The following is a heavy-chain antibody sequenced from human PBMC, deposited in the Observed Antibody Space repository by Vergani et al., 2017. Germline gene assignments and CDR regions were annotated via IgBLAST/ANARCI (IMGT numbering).Heavy chain of an antibody. D-gene: IGHD6-19*01. CDR2: IYPGDSDT. CDR3: ARCIAVADTASPGWFDP. Sequence: EVQLVQSGAEVKKPGESLKISCKGSGYSFTSYWIGWVRQMPGKGLGWMGIIYPGDSDTRYSPSFQGQVTISADKSISTAYLQWSSLKASDTAMYYCARCIAVADTASPGWFDPWGQGTLVTVSS. CDR1: GYSFTSYW. V-gene: IGHV5-51*01. J-gene: IGHJ5*02.